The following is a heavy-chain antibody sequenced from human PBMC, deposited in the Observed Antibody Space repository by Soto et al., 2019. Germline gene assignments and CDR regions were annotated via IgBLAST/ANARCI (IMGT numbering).Heavy chain of an antibody. CDR3: VREAIIGTFDH. Sequence: EVQLVESGGGLVQPGGSLRLSCATSGFTFSSHNMNWVRQAPGKGLEWVAYISTNGNVKHYADSVTGRVTISRDNANSSLFLQMHSLKDEDSALYDCVREAIIGTFDHWGQGSLVTVTS. D-gene: IGHD1-1*01. CDR1: GFTFSSHN. CDR2: ISTNGNVK. J-gene: IGHJ4*02. V-gene: IGHV3-48*02.